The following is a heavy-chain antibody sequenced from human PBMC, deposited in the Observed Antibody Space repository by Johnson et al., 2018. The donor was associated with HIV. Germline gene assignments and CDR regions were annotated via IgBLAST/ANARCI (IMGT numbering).Heavy chain of an antibody. V-gene: IGHV3-23*04. D-gene: IGHD4-17*01. Sequence: VQLVESGGGLVKPGGSLRLSCAASGFSFSDYFMTWVRQAPGKGLEWVSNISGGGDSTYYADPVEGRFIISRDNSKNTLYLQMNSLRAEDTAVYYCAKDLRTVKAFDIWGQGTMVTVSS. CDR2: ISGGGDST. CDR1: GFSFSDYF. CDR3: AKDLRTVKAFDI. J-gene: IGHJ3*02.